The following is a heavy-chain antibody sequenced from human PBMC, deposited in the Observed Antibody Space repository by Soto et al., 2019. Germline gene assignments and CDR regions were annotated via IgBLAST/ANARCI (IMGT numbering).Heavy chain of an antibody. V-gene: IGHV1-18*01. D-gene: IGHD6-13*01. Sequence: QVQLVQSGAEVKKPGASVKVSCKASGYTFTSYGISWVRQAPGQGLEWMGWISAYNGNTNYAQKLQGRVTMTTDPSTSTAYMELRSLRSDDTAVYYCARDQLSSGYSSSLGSYYYYGMDVWGQGTTVTVSS. CDR2: ISAYNGNT. CDR1: GYTFTSYG. J-gene: IGHJ6*02. CDR3: ARDQLSSGYSSSLGSYYYYGMDV.